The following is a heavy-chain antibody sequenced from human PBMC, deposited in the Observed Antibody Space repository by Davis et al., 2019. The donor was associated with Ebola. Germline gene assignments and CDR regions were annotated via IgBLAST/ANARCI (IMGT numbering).Heavy chain of an antibody. V-gene: IGHV4-59*08. CDR1: GGSISSYY. Sequence: SETLSLTCTVSGGSISSYYWSWIPQPPGKGLEWIGYIYYSGSTNYNPSLKSRVTISVDTSKNQFSLKLSSVTAADTAVYYCARLKAKGWFDPWGQGTLVTVSS. J-gene: IGHJ5*02. CDR2: IYYSGST. CDR3: ARLKAKGWFDP.